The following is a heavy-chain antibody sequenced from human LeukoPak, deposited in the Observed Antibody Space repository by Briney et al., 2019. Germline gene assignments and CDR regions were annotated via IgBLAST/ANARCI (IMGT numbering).Heavy chain of an antibody. CDR3: ARDEGIVGDHYYYYGMDV. V-gene: IGHV3-48*01. D-gene: IGHD1-26*01. CDR2: ISSSSSTI. Sequence: GGSLRLSCAASGFTFSSYSMNWVRQAPGKGLEWVSYISSSSSTIYYADSVKGRFTISRDNAKNSLYLQMNSLRAEDTAVYYCARDEGIVGDHYYYYGMDVWGLGTTVTVSS. J-gene: IGHJ6*02. CDR1: GFTFSSYS.